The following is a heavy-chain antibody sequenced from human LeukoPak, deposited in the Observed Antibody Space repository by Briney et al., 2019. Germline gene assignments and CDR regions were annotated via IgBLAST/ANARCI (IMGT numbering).Heavy chain of an antibody. V-gene: IGHV4-59*11. CDR3: ASGPNGYDY. Sequence: SETLSLTCTVSGASISSHYYSWIRQSPGKGLEWIGYIHYGGSTNYNPPLKSRITISIDTSKNQFSLDLRSVTAADTAVYYCASGPNGYDYWGQGTLVTVSS. CDR1: GASISSHY. J-gene: IGHJ4*02. CDR2: IHYGGST. D-gene: IGHD5-18*01.